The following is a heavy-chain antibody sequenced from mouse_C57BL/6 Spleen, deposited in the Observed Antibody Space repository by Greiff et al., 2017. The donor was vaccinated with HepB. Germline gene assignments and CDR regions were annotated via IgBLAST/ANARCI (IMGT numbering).Heavy chain of an antibody. CDR1: GYTFTSYW. CDR2: IDPSDSYT. D-gene: IGHD2-4*01. V-gene: IGHV1-59*01. CDR3: ARSGDYDGGLAMDY. Sequence: VQLQQPGAELVRPGTSVKLSCKASGYTFTSYWMHWVKQRPGQGLEWIGVIDPSDSYTNYNQKFKGKATLTVDTSSSTAYMQLSSLTSEDSAVYYCARSGDYDGGLAMDYWGQGTSVTVSS. J-gene: IGHJ4*01.